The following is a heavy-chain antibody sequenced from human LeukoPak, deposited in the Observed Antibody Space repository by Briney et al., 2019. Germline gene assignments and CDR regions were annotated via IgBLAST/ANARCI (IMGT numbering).Heavy chain of an antibody. CDR2: IIPIFGTA. CDR3: ARGPGYYDRPYHDAFDI. CDR1: GGTFSSYA. D-gene: IGHD3-22*01. Sequence: LVKVSCKASGGTFSSYAISWVRQAPGQGLEWMGGIIPIFGTANYAQKFQGRVTITADESTSTAYMELSSLRSEDTAVYYCARGPGYYDRPYHDAFDIWGQGTMVTVSS. V-gene: IGHV1-69*13. J-gene: IGHJ3*02.